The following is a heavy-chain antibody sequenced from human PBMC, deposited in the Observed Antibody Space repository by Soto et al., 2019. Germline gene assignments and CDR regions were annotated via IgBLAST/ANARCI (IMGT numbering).Heavy chain of an antibody. CDR2: IYYSGSS. J-gene: IGHJ4*02. Sequence: SETLSLTCTVSGGSISSINDYWGWIRQPPGKGLEWIGSIYYSGSSYYNPSLKSRVTISVDTSKNQFSLKLSSVTAADTAVYYCASGYFDWLMALWGQGTLVTVS. D-gene: IGHD3-9*01. V-gene: IGHV4-39*01. CDR3: ASGYFDWLMAL. CDR1: GGSISSINDY.